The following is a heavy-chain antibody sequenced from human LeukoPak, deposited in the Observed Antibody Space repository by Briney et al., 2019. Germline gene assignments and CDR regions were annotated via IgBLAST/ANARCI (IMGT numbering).Heavy chain of an antibody. CDR1: RFTFSSYA. CDR2: ISGGGGST. CDR3: AKDRSLVAGTGWFDP. D-gene: IGHD6-19*01. V-gene: IGHV3-23*01. J-gene: IGHJ5*02. Sequence: GGSLRLSCAASRFTFSSYAMSWVRQAPGKGLEWVSTISGGGGSTYYADSVKGRFTISRDNSKNTLYLQMNSLRAEDTAVYYCAKDRSLVAGTGWFDPWGQGALVTVSS.